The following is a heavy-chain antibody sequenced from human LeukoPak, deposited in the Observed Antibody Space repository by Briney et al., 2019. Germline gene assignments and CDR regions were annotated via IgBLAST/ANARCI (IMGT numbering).Heavy chain of an antibody. CDR1: GFTFSSYS. CDR3: ARGPAANSGNYYVGDY. J-gene: IGHJ4*02. Sequence: GGSLRLSCAASGFTFSSYSMNWVRQAPGKGPEWVSPISSSSSYIYYADSVKGRFTISRDNAKNSLYLQMNSLRAEDTAVYYCARGPAANSGNYYVGDYWGQGTLVTVSS. V-gene: IGHV3-21*01. CDR2: ISSSSSYI. D-gene: IGHD1-26*01.